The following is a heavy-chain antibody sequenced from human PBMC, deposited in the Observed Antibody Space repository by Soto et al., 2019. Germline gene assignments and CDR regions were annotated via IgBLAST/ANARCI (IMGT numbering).Heavy chain of an antibody. V-gene: IGHV1-2*02. CDR2: INPNSGGT. D-gene: IGHD3-22*01. CDR1: EYTFTGYY. Sequence: QAQLVQSGAEVKRPGASLKVFCKASEYTFTGYYLHWVRQAPGQGLEWMGWINPNSGGTNYAQKFQGRVTMTRDTSISTAYMELTRLRSDDTALYYCARARLPAYYDSSGSYVSDVWGHGTMVTVSS. CDR3: ARARLPAYYDSSGSYVSDV. J-gene: IGHJ3*01.